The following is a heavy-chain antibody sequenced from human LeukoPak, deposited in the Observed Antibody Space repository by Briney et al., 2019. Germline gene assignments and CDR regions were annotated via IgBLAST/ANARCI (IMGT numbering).Heavy chain of an antibody. CDR3: ARTTFTTFVNWFDP. CDR1: GDSVSSKSAA. Sequence: SQTLSLTCAISGDSVSSKSAAWNWIRQSPSRGLEWLGRTYYRSKWYNDYAVSVKSRITINLDTSKNQFSLQLSSVTPEDTAVCFCARTTFTTFVNWFDPWGQGTLVTVSS. V-gene: IGHV6-1*01. J-gene: IGHJ5*02. D-gene: IGHD1-1*01. CDR2: TYYRSKWYN.